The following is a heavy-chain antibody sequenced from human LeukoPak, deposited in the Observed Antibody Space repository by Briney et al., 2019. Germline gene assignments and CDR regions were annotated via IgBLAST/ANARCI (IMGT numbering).Heavy chain of an antibody. D-gene: IGHD4-11*01. CDR3: AKDIIPAHDYSNYGLGMDV. Sequence: GGSLRLSCAASGFTFDDYTMHWVRQAPGKGLEWVSLISWDGGSTYYADSVKGRFTISRDNSKNSLYLQMNSLRAEDTALYYCAKDIIPAHDYSNYGLGMDVWGKGTTVTVSS. CDR2: ISWDGGST. V-gene: IGHV3-43D*03. J-gene: IGHJ6*04. CDR1: GFTFDDYT.